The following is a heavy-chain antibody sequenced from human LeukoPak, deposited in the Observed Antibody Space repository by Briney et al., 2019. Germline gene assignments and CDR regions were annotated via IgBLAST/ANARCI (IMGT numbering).Heavy chain of an antibody. CDR2: IYYNVNT. CDR3: AREGYDSSGYSVS. D-gene: IGHD3-22*01. Sequence: SETLSLTCTVSGGSISSGDYYWNWIRQPPGKGLEWIGYIYYNVNTYYAPSLKTRVTISVDTSKNQFSLKLSSVTAADTAVYYCAREGYDSSGYSVSWGQGTLVTVSS. J-gene: IGHJ4*02. CDR1: GGSISSGDYY. V-gene: IGHV4-30-4*01.